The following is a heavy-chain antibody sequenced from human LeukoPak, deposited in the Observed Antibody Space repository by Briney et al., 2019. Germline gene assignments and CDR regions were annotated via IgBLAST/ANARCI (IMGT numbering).Heavy chain of an antibody. CDR1: GYIFTNYA. D-gene: IGHD3-16*02. J-gene: IGHJ4*02. CDR3: ARADTVRLGELSHFDY. V-gene: IGHV1-18*01. CDR2: ISAYNGNT. Sequence: RASVKVSCKASGYIFTNYAISWVRQAPGQGLEWMGWISAYNGNTNYAQRLQGRVTMTTDTSTSTAYMELRTLRSDDTAVYYCARADTVRLGELSHFDYWGQGTLVTVSS.